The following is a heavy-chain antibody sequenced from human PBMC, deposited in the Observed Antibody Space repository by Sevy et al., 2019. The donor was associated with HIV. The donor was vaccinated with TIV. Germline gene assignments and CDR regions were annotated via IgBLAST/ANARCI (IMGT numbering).Heavy chain of an antibody. CDR1: GFTFSSYA. V-gene: IGHV3-30-3*01. CDR3: ARDQYGMDV. CDR2: VSYDGSNK. Sequence: GGSLRLSCAASGFTFSSYAMHWVRPAPGKGLEWVAVVSYDGSNKYYADSVKGRFTISRDNSKNTLYLQMNSLRAEDTGVYYCARDQYGMDVWGQGTTVTVSS. J-gene: IGHJ6*02.